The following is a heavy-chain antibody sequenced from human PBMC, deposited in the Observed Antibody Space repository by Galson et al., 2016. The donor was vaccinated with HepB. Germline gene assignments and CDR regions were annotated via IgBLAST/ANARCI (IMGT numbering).Heavy chain of an antibody. Sequence: SLRLSCAASGFTFSSYAMNWVRQAPGKGLEWVATLTGSGGDTYYADSVKGRFTISRDNSKNTLYLEMISLRAGDTAVYYCAKVPHHSTGWPREIDYWGQGTLVIVSS. CDR3: AKVPHHSTGWPREIDY. CDR1: GFTFSSYA. D-gene: IGHD6-25*01. V-gene: IGHV3-23*01. J-gene: IGHJ4*02. CDR2: LTGSGGDT.